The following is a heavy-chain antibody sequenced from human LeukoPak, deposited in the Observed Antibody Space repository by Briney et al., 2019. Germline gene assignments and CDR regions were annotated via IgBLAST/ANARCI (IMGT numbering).Heavy chain of an antibody. J-gene: IGHJ4*02. D-gene: IGHD5-18*01. CDR2: ISISGSKT. CDR1: EFDFSSHA. V-gene: IGHV3-23*01. CDR3: AKDRYSYAFEYSDS. Sequence: SGGSLRLSCAASEFDFSSHAMTWVRQAPGKGLEWVSAISISGSKTYYADSVKGRFTISRDNSKNTLSLQVSSLRTEDTAVYYCAKDRYSYAFEYSDSWGQGTLVTVSS.